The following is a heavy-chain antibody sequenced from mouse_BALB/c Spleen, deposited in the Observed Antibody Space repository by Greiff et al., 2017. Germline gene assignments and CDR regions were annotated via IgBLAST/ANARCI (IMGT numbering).Heavy chain of an antibody. Sequence: QVQLQQSGAELAKPGASVKMSCKASGYTFTSYWMHWVKQRPGQGLEWIGYINPSTGYTEYNQKFKDKATLTADKSSSTAYMQLSSLTSEDSAVYYSARGGGGNWDDADWGQGTLVKVAA. CDR1: GYTFTSYW. CDR3: ARGGGGNWDDAD. D-gene: IGHD4-1*01. V-gene: IGHV1-7*01. CDR2: INPSTGYT. J-gene: IGHJ3*01.